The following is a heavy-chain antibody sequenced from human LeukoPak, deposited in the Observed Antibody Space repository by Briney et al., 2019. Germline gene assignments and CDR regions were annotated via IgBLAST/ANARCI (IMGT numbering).Heavy chain of an antibody. Sequence: TASETLSLTRTVSGVSISSYYWSWIRQPPGKGLEWIGYIFYSGNTIYNPSLKSRVTISVDTSKNHFSLRLRSVTAADTAVYYCARLAAISGSDYPDDWGQGTLVTVSS. J-gene: IGHJ4*02. CDR2: IFYSGNT. D-gene: IGHD1-26*01. V-gene: IGHV4-59*08. CDR1: GVSISSYY. CDR3: ARLAAISGSDYPDD.